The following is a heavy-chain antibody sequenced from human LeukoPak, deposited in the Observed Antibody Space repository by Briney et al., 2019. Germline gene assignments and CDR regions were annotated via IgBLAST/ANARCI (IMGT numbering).Heavy chain of an antibody. CDR1: RLSLTNYA. V-gene: IGHV3-64*01. CDR3: ARGSSGGDY. CDR2: MSRKGGRT. D-gene: IGHD3-10*01. J-gene: IGHJ4*02. Sequence: PGGSLTLSCAASRLSLTNYAMQCVRHAPGKGLECVSSMSRKGGRTDYENSVKGRFTIYRDNSKNSLYLQMGSLRAEDMSVYYCARGSSGGDYWGQGTLVTVSS.